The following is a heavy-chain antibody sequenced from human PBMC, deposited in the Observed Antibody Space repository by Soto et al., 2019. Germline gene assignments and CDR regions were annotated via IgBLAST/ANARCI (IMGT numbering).Heavy chain of an antibody. CDR2: ISSNGYRT. Sequence: GGSLRLSCAASGFTFSSYSMHWVRQAPGKGLEYVSGISSNGYRTYYSNSVKGRFTISRDNSKNTLYLQVGSLRAEDMAVYYCARDLHDTSGYYSYYFDYWGQGTLVTVSS. CDR1: GFTFSSYS. D-gene: IGHD3-22*01. CDR3: ARDLHDTSGYYSYYFDY. V-gene: IGHV3-64*01. J-gene: IGHJ4*02.